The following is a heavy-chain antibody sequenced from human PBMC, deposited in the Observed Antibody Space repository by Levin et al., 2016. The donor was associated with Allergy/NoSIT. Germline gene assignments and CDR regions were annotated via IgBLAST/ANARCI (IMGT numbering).Heavy chain of an antibody. Sequence: GESLKISCAASGFTFSSYGMHWVRQAPGKGLEWVTVIWYDGSHKFYADSVKGRFTISRDNSKNTLYMQMNSLRAEDTAVYYCVRKGLAVAGISYFGMDVWGHGTTVTVSS. V-gene: IGHV3-33*01. CDR1: GFTFSSYG. CDR2: IWYDGSHK. D-gene: IGHD6-19*01. CDR3: VRKGLAVAGISYFGMDV. J-gene: IGHJ6*02.